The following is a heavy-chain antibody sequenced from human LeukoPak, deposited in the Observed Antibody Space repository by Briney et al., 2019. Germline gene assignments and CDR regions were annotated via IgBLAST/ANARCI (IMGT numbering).Heavy chain of an antibody. CDR3: ARDTVYYYDSSGYTDAFDI. D-gene: IGHD3-22*01. CDR2: IYSGGST. J-gene: IGHJ3*02. Sequence: GGSLRLPCAASGFTVSSNYMSWVRQAPGKGLEWVSVIYSGGSTYYADSVKGRFTISRDNSQNTLYLQMNSLRAEDTAVYYCARDTVYYYDSSGYTDAFDIWGQGTMVTVSS. CDR1: GFTVSSNY. V-gene: IGHV3-53*01.